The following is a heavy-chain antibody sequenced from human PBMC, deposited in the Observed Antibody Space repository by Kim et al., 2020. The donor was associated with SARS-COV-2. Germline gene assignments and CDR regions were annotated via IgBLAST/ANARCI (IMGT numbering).Heavy chain of an antibody. D-gene: IGHD4-4*01. CDR3: AKHSTVTRYYFDY. CDR2: IGGGGATT. CDR1: GFTFSSYA. V-gene: IGHV3-23*01. J-gene: IGHJ4*02. Sequence: GGSLRLSCAASGFTFSSYAMSWVRQAPGKGLEWVSVIGGGGATTYYADSLKGRFIISRDNSKNTLYLQMNSLRAEDTAIYYCAKHSTVTRYYFDYWGQGTLVTVSS.